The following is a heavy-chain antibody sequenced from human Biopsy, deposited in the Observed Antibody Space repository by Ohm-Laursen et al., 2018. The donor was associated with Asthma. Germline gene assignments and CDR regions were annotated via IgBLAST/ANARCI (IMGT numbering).Heavy chain of an antibody. V-gene: IGHV1-69*05. J-gene: IGHJ4*02. CDR3: ARAGALIVGATMGY. D-gene: IGHD1-26*01. CDR1: GDILSSFG. CDR2: VIPIYGTT. Sequence: SVKVSCKAHGDILSSFGIKWVRKAPGQGLEWMGGVIPIYGTTHTAQKFQGRVTMTRDTSISTVYMELSRLRSEDTAVYYCARAGALIVGATMGYWGQGTLVTVSS.